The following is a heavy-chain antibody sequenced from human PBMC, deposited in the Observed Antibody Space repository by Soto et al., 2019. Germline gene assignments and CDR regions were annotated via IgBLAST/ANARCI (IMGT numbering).Heavy chain of an antibody. Sequence: QVQLVQSGAEVKKPGASVRVSCEASGYTFTSYGISWVRQAPGQGLEWMGWISVYSGSTNYAQKLQGRVTMTTDRSTRAVYMELRSLRSDDTAVYYWARDSWGLAVPDYHYYAMDVWGQGTTVTVS. J-gene: IGHJ6*02. CDR3: ARDSWGLAVPDYHYYAMDV. CDR2: ISVYSGST. D-gene: IGHD6-19*01. CDR1: GYTFTSYG. V-gene: IGHV1-18*04.